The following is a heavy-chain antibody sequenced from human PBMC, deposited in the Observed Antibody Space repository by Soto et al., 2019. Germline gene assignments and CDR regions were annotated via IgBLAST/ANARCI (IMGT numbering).Heavy chain of an antibody. CDR3: ASKGPGWYSAYYFDY. D-gene: IGHD6-19*01. J-gene: IGHJ4*02. V-gene: IGHV4-4*02. CDR1: GSSISSSNR. CDR2: IYHRGST. Sequence: GTLCLTCEVSGSSISSSNRWCLVRQPPGKGLEGIGEIYHRGSTNDIGSLKSGDTISVDKSEKPFSLKLSSVTAADTAVYYCASKGPGWYSAYYFDYWGQGTLVTVSS.